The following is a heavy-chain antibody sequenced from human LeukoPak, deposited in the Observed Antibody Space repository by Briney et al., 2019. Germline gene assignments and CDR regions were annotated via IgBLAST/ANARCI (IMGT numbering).Heavy chain of an antibody. J-gene: IGHJ3*02. V-gene: IGHV4-39*07. CDR2: INHSGST. D-gene: IGHD5-18*01. Sequence: SETLSLTCTVSGGSISSGGYYWSWIRQPPGKGLEWIGEINHSGSTNYNPSLKSRVTISVDTSKNQFSLKLSSVTAADTAVYYCARTDTAMVFAFDIWGQGTMVTVSS. CDR3: ARTDTAMVFAFDI. CDR1: GGSISSGGYY.